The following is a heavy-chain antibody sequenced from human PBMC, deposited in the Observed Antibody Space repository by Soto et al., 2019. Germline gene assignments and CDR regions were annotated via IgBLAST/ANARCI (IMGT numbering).Heavy chain of an antibody. V-gene: IGHV3-30*18. CDR1: GFTFSSYG. Sequence: QVQLVESGGGVVQPGRSLRLSCAASGFTFSSYGMHWVRQAPGKGLEWVAVISYDGSNKYYADSVKGRFTISRDNSRNTLYLQMNSLRAEDTAVYYCAKLHDISTGRPRYVYFDYWGQGTLVTVSS. J-gene: IGHJ4*02. CDR2: ISYDGSNK. CDR3: AKLHDISTGRPRYVYFDY. D-gene: IGHD3-9*01.